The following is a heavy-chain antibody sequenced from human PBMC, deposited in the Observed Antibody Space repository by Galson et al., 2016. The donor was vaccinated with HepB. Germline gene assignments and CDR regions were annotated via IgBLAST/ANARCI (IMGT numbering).Heavy chain of an antibody. D-gene: IGHD3-3*01. CDR3: ARAKSGHTFFYHYGMDV. CDR1: GFSFSSYG. V-gene: IGHV3-23*01. J-gene: IGHJ6*02. Sequence: SLRLSCAASGFSFSSYGMTWVRQAPGKGLERVSAISGSGVSIYYADTVKGRFTISRDESKNTLYQQMNSLRAEDTAVYYCARAKSGHTFFYHYGMDVWSQGTTVTVSS. CDR2: ISGSGVSI.